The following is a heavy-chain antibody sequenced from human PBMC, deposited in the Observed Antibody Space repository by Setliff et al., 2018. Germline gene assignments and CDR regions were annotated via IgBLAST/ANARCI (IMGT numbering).Heavy chain of an antibody. J-gene: IGHJ6*03. V-gene: IGHV1-69*04. D-gene: IGHD2-21*01. Sequence: SVKVSCKASGGTFSSYAISWVRQAPGQGLEWMGRIIPILGTANYAQKFQGRVTITADKSTSTAYMELSSLRSEDTAVYYCAREGLIADTTYYYYYYMDVWGKGTTVTVSS. CDR1: GGTFSSYA. CDR2: IIPILGTA. CDR3: AREGLIADTTYYYYYYMDV.